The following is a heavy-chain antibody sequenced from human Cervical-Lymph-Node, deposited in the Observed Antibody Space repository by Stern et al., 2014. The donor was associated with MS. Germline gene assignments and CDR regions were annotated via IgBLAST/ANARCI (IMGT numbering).Heavy chain of an antibody. Sequence: QVTLKESGPPLVKPTQTLTLTCTFSGFSLTTTGLGVAWIRQPPGNALEWVALIYWDDEKRYSPSLKSRLRITKDSSKNQRVLPMTNMSPVDTATYYCAHVGFSRGCIFGVFDYWGQGTLVTVSS. D-gene: IGHD5-18*01. J-gene: IGHJ4*02. CDR2: IYWDDEK. V-gene: IGHV2-5*02. CDR1: GFSLTTTGLG. CDR3: AHVGFSRGCIFGVFDY.